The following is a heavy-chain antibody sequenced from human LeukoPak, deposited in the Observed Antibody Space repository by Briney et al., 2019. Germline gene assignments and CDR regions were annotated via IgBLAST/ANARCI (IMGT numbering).Heavy chain of an antibody. D-gene: IGHD3-22*01. CDR2: INHSGST. Sequence: SETLSLTCAVYGGSFSGYYWSWIRQPSGKGLEWIGEINHSGSTNYNSSLKSRVTISVDTSKNQFSLKLSSVTAADTAVYYCASPEGYYYDSSGYYPNDAFDIWGQGTMVTVSS. CDR1: GGSFSGYY. CDR3: ASPEGYYYDSSGYYPNDAFDI. J-gene: IGHJ3*02. V-gene: IGHV4-34*01.